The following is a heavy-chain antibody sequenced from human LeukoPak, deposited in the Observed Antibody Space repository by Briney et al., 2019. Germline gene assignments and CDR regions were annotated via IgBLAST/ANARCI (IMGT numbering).Heavy chain of an antibody. CDR2: IKQDGSEK. CDR3: ARNRGWETFDY. Sequence: GGSLRLSCAASGFSFSTYWMNWVRQAPGKGLEWVANIKQDGSEKYYVDSVKGRFTISRDNAKNSLYLRMNNLRAEDTAVYYCARNRGWETFDYWGQGTLVTVSS. CDR1: GFSFSTYW. J-gene: IGHJ4*02. V-gene: IGHV3-7*03. D-gene: IGHD3-10*01.